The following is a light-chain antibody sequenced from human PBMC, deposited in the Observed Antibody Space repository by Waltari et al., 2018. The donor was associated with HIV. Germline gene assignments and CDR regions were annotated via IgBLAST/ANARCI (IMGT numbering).Light chain of an antibody. Sequence: SYELTQPPSLSVSPGQTASITCSGDKLGETYASWYQQKPGQSPVLVIYHKNKRHSGIPARYAGSNSGDTAALTISGTQAVDEAHYYCQAWDSSSAVVFGGGTKLTVL. CDR1: KLGETY. J-gene: IGLJ3*02. CDR3: QAWDSSSAVV. CDR2: HKN. V-gene: IGLV3-1*01.